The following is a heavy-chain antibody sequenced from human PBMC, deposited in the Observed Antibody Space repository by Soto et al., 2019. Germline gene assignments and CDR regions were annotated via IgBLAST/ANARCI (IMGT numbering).Heavy chain of an antibody. CDR2: ISSSSSTI. V-gene: IGHV3-48*01. CDR1: GFTFSSYS. CDR3: VRDPAGHGMDV. J-gene: IGHJ6*02. Sequence: GGSLRLSCAASGFTFSSYSMNWVRQAPGKGLEWVSYISSSSSTIYYADSVKGRFTISRDNAKNSLYLQMNSLRAGDTAVYYCVRDPAGHGMDVWGQGTTVTVSS. D-gene: IGHD3-10*01.